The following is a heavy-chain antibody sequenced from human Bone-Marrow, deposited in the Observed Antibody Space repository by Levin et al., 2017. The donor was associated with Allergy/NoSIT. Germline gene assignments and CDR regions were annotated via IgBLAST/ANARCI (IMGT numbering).Heavy chain of an antibody. Sequence: PGGSLRLSCAASGFTFSNNQMNWLRQAPGRKLEWVSLIYSGGATYYADSVKGRFTISRDQSKNTLYLQMNSLRAEDTAVYYCARSFDYNFAGGQGTLVTVSS. CDR2: IYSGGAT. V-gene: IGHV3-66*01. J-gene: IGHJ4*02. CDR1: GFTFSNNQ. D-gene: IGHD3-9*01. CDR3: ARSFDYNFA.